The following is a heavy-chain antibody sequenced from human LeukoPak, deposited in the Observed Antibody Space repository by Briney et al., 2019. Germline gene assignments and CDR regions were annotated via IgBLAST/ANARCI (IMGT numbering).Heavy chain of an antibody. CDR3: AKDRVTYCGGTSCSFDC. CDR1: GFTFRSYC. D-gene: IGHD2-2*01. Sequence: GGSLRLSCAASGFTFRSYCMHCVRQAPGKGRGWVACIRYDGSDNYYTDSVKGRFTISRDNSKNTLYLQLNSLRVEDTAVYYCAKDRVTYCGGTSCSFDCWGQGTLVTVSS. CDR2: IRYDGSDN. V-gene: IGHV3-30*02. J-gene: IGHJ4*02.